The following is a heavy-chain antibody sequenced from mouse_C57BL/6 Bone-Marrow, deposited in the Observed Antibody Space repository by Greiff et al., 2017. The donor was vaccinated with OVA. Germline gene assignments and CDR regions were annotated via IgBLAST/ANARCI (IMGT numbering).Heavy chain of an antibody. CDR1: GFTFSSYG. J-gene: IGHJ4*01. V-gene: IGHV5-6*01. CDR2: ISSGGCYT. Sequence: EVKLMESGGDLVKPGGSLKLSCAASGFTFSSYGMSWVRQTPDKRLEWVATISSGGCYTYYPASVKGRFTISRDNTKNTLYRQMSNLKSEKTSMYYCARHDDYAMYYWGQGTAVPVTS. CDR3: ARHDDYAMYY.